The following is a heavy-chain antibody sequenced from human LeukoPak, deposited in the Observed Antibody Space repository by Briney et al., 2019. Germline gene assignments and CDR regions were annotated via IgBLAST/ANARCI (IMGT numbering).Heavy chain of an antibody. CDR1: GGSISSGSYY. CDR2: IYTSGST. Sequence: SETLSLTCTVSGGSISSGSYYWSWIRQPAGKGLEWIGRIYTSGSTNYNPSLKSRVTISVDTSKNQFSLKLSSVTAADTAVYYCARDLTPYYDSSGYNVYWGQGTLVTVSS. J-gene: IGHJ4*02. CDR3: ARDLTPYYDSSGYNVY. D-gene: IGHD3-22*01. V-gene: IGHV4-61*02.